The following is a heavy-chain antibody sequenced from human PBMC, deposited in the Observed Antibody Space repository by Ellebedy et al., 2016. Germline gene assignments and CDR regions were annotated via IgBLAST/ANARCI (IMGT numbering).Heavy chain of an antibody. CDR2: ISSSGSTI. J-gene: IGHJ4*02. D-gene: IGHD6-13*01. CDR3: ARELIAAAGTGFDY. V-gene: IGHV3-11*01. Sequence: GESLKISCAASGFTFSDYYMSWIRQAPGKGLEWVSYISSSGSTIYYADSVKGRFTISRDNAKNSLYLQMNSLRAEDTAVYYCARELIAAAGTGFDYWGQGTLVTVSS. CDR1: GFTFSDYY.